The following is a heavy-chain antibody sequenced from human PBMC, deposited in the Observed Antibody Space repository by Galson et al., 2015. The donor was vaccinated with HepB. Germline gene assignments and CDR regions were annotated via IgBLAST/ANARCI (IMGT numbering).Heavy chain of an antibody. D-gene: IGHD3-16*01. J-gene: IGHJ5*02. CDR1: GDSVSSRSTA. V-gene: IGHV6-1*01. CDR3: ARGGGAVDH. CDR2: TYYRSMWHT. Sequence: CAISGDSVSSRSTAWNWIRQSPSRGLEWLGRTYYRSMWHTDYAGSVEGRITINPDTSRNQLSLQLTSVNPEDTAVYYCARGGGAVDHWGQGTLVTVSS.